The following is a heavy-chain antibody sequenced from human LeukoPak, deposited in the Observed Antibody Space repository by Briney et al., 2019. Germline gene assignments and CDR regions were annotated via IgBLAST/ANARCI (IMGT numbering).Heavy chain of an antibody. CDR1: GGSISSYY. CDR3: ARGGAAAHTYL. V-gene: IGHV4-59*01. D-gene: IGHD6-13*01. CDR2: IYYSGST. J-gene: IGHJ5*02. Sequence: PSETLSLTCTVSGGSISSYYWNWIRQPPGKGLEWIGYIYYSGSTNYNPSLKSRVTISVDTSKNQFSLKLTFVTAADTAVYYCARGGAAAHTYLWGQGTLVTVSS.